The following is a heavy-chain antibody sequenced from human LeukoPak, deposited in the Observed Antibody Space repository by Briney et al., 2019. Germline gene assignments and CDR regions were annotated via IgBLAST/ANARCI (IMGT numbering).Heavy chain of an antibody. CDR3: VGYYYDSSGYYGDAFDI. Sequence: GGSLRLSCAASGFTFSSCAMSWVRQAPGKGLEWVSSISGSGGSTYYADSVKGRFTISRDNSKNTLYLQMNSLRAEDTAVYYCVGYYYDSSGYYGDAFDIWGQGTMVTVSS. D-gene: IGHD3-22*01. CDR2: ISGSGGST. J-gene: IGHJ3*02. CDR1: GFTFSSCA. V-gene: IGHV3-23*01.